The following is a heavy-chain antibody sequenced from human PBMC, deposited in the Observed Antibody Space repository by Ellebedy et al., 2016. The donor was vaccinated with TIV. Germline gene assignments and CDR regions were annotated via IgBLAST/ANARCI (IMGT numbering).Heavy chain of an antibody. CDR3: ARTGESNYNWGFDY. Sequence: SGPTLVKPTQTLTLTCTFSGFSLSTTKMSVNWIRQPPGKALEWLARIDWDDDKYYNTSLKTRLTISKDTSKNQVVLTMTNMDPVDTATYYCARTGESNYNWGFDYWGQGTLVTVSS. CDR1: GFSLSTTKMS. D-gene: IGHD1-20*01. J-gene: IGHJ4*02. CDR2: IDWDDDK. V-gene: IGHV2-70*11.